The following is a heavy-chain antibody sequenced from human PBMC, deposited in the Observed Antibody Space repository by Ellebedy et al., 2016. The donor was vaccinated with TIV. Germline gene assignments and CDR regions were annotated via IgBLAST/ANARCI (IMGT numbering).Heavy chain of an antibody. CDR3: ARDAITMIVVYSGAFDI. CDR2: ISSSSSTI. J-gene: IGHJ3*02. V-gene: IGHV3-48*04. D-gene: IGHD3-22*01. Sequence: GGSLRLSCAASGFTFSSYSMNWARQAPGKGLEWVSYISSSSSTIYYADSVKGRSTISRDNAKNSLYLQMNSLRAEDTAVYYRARDAITMIVVYSGAFDIWGQGTMVTVSS. CDR1: GFTFSSYS.